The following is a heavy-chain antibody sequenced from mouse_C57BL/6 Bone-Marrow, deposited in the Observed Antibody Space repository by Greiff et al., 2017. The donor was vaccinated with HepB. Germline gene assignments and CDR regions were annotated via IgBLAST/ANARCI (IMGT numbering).Heavy chain of an antibody. V-gene: IGHV5-4*01. CDR3: ARDELRLLDY. D-gene: IGHD3-2*02. CDR2: ISDGGSYT. J-gene: IGHJ2*01. Sequence: EVKLMESGGGLVKPGGSLKLSCAASGFTFSSYAMSWVRQTPEKRLEWVATISDGGSYTYYPDNVKGRFTISRDNAKNNLYLQMSHLKSEDTAMYYCARDELRLLDYWGQGTTLTVSS. CDR1: GFTFSSYA.